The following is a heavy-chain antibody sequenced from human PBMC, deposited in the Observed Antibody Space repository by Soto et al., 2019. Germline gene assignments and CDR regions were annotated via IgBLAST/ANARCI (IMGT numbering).Heavy chain of an antibody. D-gene: IGHD4-17*01. Sequence: QVQLEESGGGVVQPGRSLRLSCTASGFSFDSYVMHWVRQAPGKGLEWVAVIWFDGSNKHYADSVKGRFTISRDNSKNTLYLQMNNLRAEDTAVYYCARVNGDDIFDPWGQGALVTVSS. CDR2: IWFDGSNK. CDR1: GFSFDSYV. J-gene: IGHJ5*02. CDR3: ARVNGDDIFDP. V-gene: IGHV3-33*01.